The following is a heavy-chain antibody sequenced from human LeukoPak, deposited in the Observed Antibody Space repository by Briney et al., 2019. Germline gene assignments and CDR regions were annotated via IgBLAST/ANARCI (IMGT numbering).Heavy chain of an antibody. Sequence: SETLSLTCTVSGGSLYNYYWNWIRQPPGTGLEWIGYIYYSGSTNYNPSLKSRVTISVDTSKNQFSLKLSSVTAADTAVYYCARGHSGSYYGDGAFDIWGQGTMVTVSS. D-gene: IGHD1-26*01. V-gene: IGHV4-59*01. J-gene: IGHJ3*02. CDR1: GGSLYNYY. CDR3: ARGHSGSYYGDGAFDI. CDR2: IYYSGST.